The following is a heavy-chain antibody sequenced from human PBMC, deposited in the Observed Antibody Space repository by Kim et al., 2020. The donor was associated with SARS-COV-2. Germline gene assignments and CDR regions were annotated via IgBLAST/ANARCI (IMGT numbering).Heavy chain of an antibody. D-gene: IGHD3-9*01. V-gene: IGHV5-10-1*01. CDR1: GYSFTSYW. Sequence: GESLKISCKGSGYSFTSYWISWVRQMPGKGLEWMGRIDPSDSYTNYSPSFQGHVTISADKSISTAYLQWSSLKASDTAMYYCARQRVLFDWSQTNMGMDVWGQGTTVTVSS. CDR3: ARQRVLFDWSQTNMGMDV. CDR2: IDPSDSYT. J-gene: IGHJ6*02.